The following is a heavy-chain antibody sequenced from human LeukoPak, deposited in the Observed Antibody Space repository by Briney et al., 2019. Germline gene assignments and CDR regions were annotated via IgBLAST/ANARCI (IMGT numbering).Heavy chain of an antibody. J-gene: IGHJ4*02. CDR1: GFTFTTYA. D-gene: IGHD3-22*01. CDR3: AKGVSGYYGGCIEY. CDR2: IRSDGGST. V-gene: IGHV3-23*01. Sequence: GGSLRLFCAASGFTFTTYAMPWVRQAPGKGLEWVSAIRSDGGSTYYADSVVGRFTISRDNSKNTLYLQINRLRAEDTAVYYCAKGVSGYYGGCIEYWGQGTLVTVSS.